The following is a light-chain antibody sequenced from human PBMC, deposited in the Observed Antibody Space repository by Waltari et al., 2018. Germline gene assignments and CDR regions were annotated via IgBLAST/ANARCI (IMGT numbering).Light chain of an antibody. CDR2: GAS. CDR1: QRISSY. Sequence: DIQMTKSTSFLSASVVDRVTITCRASQRISSYLNWYQMKPGKAPELLIYGASTVQSGVPSRFSGSGFDTDFTLTISSLQPEDFATYYCQQTYRLITFGPGTKVDLK. V-gene: IGKV1-39*01. CDR3: QQTYRLIT. J-gene: IGKJ3*01.